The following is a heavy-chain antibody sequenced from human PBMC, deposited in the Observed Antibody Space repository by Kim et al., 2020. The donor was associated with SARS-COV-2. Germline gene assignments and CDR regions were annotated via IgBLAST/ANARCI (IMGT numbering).Heavy chain of an antibody. CDR2: IYSSGST. D-gene: IGHD5-12*01. V-gene: IGHV4-59*13. Sequence: SDTLSLTCTVSGGSFTSFHWSWIRQPPGKGLEWIWHIYSSGSTNYTPSLNGRITISLDSSKNQFSLILSTVAAADTATYYCARSGTPKYSGYDWVVWGQGTMVTVSS. J-gene: IGHJ3*01. CDR3: ARSGTPKYSGYDWVV. CDR1: GGSFTSFH.